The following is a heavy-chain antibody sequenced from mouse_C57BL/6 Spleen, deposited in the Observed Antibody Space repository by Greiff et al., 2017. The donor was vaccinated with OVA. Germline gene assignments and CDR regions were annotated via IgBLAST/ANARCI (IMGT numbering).Heavy chain of an antibody. CDR1: GYTFTSYW. D-gene: IGHD1-1*01. J-gene: IGHJ2*01. CDR3: ARWDYGSSYDYFDY. V-gene: IGHV1-69*01. Sequence: VQLQQSGAELVMPGASVKLSCKASGYTFTSYWMHWVKQRPGQGLEWIGEIDPSESYTNYNQKFKGKSTLTVDKSSSTAYMQLSSLTSEDSAVYYCARWDYGSSYDYFDYWGQGTTLTVSS. CDR2: IDPSESYT.